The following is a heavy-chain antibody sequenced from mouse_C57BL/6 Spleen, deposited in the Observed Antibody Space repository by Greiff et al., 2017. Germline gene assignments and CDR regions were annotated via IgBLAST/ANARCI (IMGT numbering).Heavy chain of an antibody. Sequence: VQLQQSGPELVKPGASVKISCKASGYAFSSYWMHWVKQRPGQGLEWIGYINPSSGYTKYNQKFKDKATLTADKSSSTAYMQLSSLTYEDSAVYYCARTFYDYPYYFDYWGQGTTLTVSS. D-gene: IGHD2-4*01. J-gene: IGHJ2*01. CDR1: GYAFSSYW. V-gene: IGHV1-7*01. CDR2: INPSSGYT. CDR3: ARTFYDYPYYFDY.